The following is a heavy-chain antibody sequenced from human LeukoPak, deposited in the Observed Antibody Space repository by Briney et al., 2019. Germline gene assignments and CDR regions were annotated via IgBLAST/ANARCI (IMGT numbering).Heavy chain of an antibody. CDR3: ARDARGGYYVH. CDR1: GFMFSSYW. D-gene: IGHD3-22*01. V-gene: IGHV3-7*01. J-gene: IGHJ4*02. CDR2: IKDNGSMK. Sequence: GGSLRLSCAASGFMFSSYWMSWVRQAPGRGLEWVANIKDNGSMKQYADSVKGRFTISRDNAKNSLYLQMSSLRAEDSAVYYCARDARGGYYVHWAQGPLVTVSS.